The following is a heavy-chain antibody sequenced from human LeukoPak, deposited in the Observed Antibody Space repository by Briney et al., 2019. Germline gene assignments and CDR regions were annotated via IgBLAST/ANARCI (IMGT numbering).Heavy chain of an antibody. V-gene: IGHV4-34*01. CDR3: ARRTVKWPRSANFDY. CDR1: GGSFSGYY. CDR2: INHSGST. J-gene: IGHJ4*02. D-gene: IGHD5-12*01. Sequence: SSETLSLTCAVYGGSFSGYYWSWIRQPPGKGLEWIGEINHSGSTNYNPSLKSRVTISVDTSKNQFSLKLSSVTAADTAVYYCARRTVKWPRSANFDYWGQGTLVTVSS.